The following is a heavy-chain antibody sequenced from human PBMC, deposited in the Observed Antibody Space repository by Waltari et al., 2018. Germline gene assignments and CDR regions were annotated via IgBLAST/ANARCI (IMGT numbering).Heavy chain of an antibody. CDR3: VRDDDGGMGAV. CDR2: INQDGTVT. CDR1: GFTFSRFW. J-gene: IGHJ6*02. Sequence: EVQLVESGGGLVQPGGSLRLSCAASGFTFSRFWMSWVRQAPGKGVEWVANINQDGTVTNYVDSVKGRFTTSRDNARNSLYLQMNSLRVDDTAVYYCVRDDDGGMGAVWGQGTTVTVSS. V-gene: IGHV3-7*01. D-gene: IGHD3-16*01.